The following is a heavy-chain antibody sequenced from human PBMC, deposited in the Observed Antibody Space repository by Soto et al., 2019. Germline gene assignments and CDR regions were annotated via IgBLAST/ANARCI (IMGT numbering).Heavy chain of an antibody. CDR2: INHSGST. V-gene: IGHV4-34*09. Sequence: SETLSLTCAAYGGSFSGYYWSWIRQPPGKGLEWIGEINHSGSTNYNPSLKSRVTISVDTSKNHFSLRLSSVTAADTAVYFCARVPYNYYDSRNDAFDVWGQGTLVTVSS. J-gene: IGHJ4*02. CDR1: GGSFSGYY. CDR3: ARVPYNYYDSRNDAFDV. D-gene: IGHD3-22*01.